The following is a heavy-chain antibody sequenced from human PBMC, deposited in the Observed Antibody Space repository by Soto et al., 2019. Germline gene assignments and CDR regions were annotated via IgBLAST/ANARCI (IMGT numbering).Heavy chain of an antibody. CDR3: GKGGQLLVVGGGY. V-gene: IGHV3-9*01. J-gene: IGHJ4*02. Sequence: EVQLVESGGGLVQPGRSLRLSCAASGFTFDDYAMHWVRQAPGKGLEWVSGISWNSGSIGYADSVKGRFTISRDNAKNALCLQMNSLRDEDTALYYSGKGGQLLVVGGGYWGQGTLVTVSS. D-gene: IGHD2-2*01. CDR1: GFTFDDYA. CDR2: ISWNSGSI.